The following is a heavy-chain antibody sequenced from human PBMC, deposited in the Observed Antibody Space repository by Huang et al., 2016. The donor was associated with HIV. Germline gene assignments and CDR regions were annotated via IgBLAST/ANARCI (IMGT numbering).Heavy chain of an antibody. D-gene: IGHD3-10*01. CDR2: TSFSGTT. Sequence: QVQLQESGPGLVKPSETLSLTCSVSGGSINSQFYYWGWIRQSPGKGLAWIGSTSFSGTTYSNPSLESRVTISVETSKTQFSLKLTSVTAADTAVYYCARHGPRSVVRGAIEYWGQGALVTVSS. V-gene: IGHV4-39*01. CDR1: GGSINSQFYY. CDR3: ARHGPRSVVRGAIEY. J-gene: IGHJ4*02.